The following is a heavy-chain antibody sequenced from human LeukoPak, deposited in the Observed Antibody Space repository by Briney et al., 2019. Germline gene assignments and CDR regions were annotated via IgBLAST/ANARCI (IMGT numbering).Heavy chain of an antibody. CDR1: GFTFSSYG. CDR3: ATHSGYYYDSSGSTKGAFDY. D-gene: IGHD3-22*01. CDR2: ISGSGGST. V-gene: IGHV3-23*01. Sequence: GGSLRLSCAASGFTFSSYGMSWVRQAPGKGLEWVSAISGSGGSTYYADSVKGRFTISRDNSKNTLYLQMNSLRAEDTAVYYCATHSGYYYDSSGSTKGAFDYWGQGTLVTVSS. J-gene: IGHJ4*02.